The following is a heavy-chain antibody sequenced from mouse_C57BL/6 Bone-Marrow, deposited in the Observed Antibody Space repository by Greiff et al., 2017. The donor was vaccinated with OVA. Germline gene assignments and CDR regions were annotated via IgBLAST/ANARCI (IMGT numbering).Heavy chain of an antibody. CDR1: GYTFTSYW. V-gene: IGHV1-69*01. CDR2: LDPSDSYT. CDR3: AREGAMDY. Sequence: VQLQQPGAELVMPGASVKLSCKASGYTFTSYWMHWVKQRPGQGLEWIGELDPSDSYTNYNQKFKGKSTLTVDKSSSTAYMQLSSLTSEDAAVYYCAREGAMDYWGQGTSVTVSS. J-gene: IGHJ4*01.